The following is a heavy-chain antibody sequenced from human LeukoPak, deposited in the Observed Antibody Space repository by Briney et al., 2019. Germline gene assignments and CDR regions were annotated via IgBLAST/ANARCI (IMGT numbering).Heavy chain of an antibody. CDR1: GFTFSSYG. D-gene: IGHD2-8*02. V-gene: IGHV3-23*01. J-gene: IGHJ4*02. CDR2: IFPSGGEI. CDR3: ATYRQVLLPFES. Sequence: GGSLRLSCAASGFTFSSYGMTWVRQPPGKGLEWVSSIFPSGGEIHYADSVRGRFTISRDNSKSTLSLQMNSLRAEDTAIYYCATYRQVLLPFESWGQGTLVTVSS.